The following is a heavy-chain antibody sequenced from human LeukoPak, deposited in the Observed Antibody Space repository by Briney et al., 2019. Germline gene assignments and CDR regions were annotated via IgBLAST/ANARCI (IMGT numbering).Heavy chain of an antibody. J-gene: IGHJ6*03. CDR1: GETFSGYS. CDR3: ARVGYHLLYAYYYYYLDV. CDR2: INHSGGT. V-gene: IGHV4-34*01. Sequence: SETLSLTCAVYGETFSGYSWGWIRQPPGKGLEWIGEINHSGGTNYNPSLKSRVTISVATSKNQFSLKVTSLTAADTAVYYCARVGYHLLYAYYYYYLDVWGKGTTVTVSS. D-gene: IGHD2-2*02.